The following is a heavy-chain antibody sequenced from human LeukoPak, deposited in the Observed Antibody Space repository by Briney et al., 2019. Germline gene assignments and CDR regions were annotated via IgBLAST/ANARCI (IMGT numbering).Heavy chain of an antibody. Sequence: GRSLRLSCAASGFTFSSYAMHWVRQAPGRGLEWVSVIWHDGSHLYYADSVMGRFTISRDNSKNTLYLQMNSLRVEDTAVYYCARPSDGHYAQGGYFDYWGQGALVTVSS. V-gene: IGHV3-33*01. J-gene: IGHJ4*02. CDR3: ARPSDGHYAQGGYFDY. CDR1: GFTFSSYA. D-gene: IGHD4-17*01. CDR2: IWHDGSHL.